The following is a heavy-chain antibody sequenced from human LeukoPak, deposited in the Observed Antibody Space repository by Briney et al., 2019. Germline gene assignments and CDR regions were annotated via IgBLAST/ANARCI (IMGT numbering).Heavy chain of an antibody. V-gene: IGHV1-24*01. J-gene: IGHJ4*02. CDR1: GYSLRDLS. Sequence: ASVKVSCKVSGYSLRDLSMHWVRQTPGKGLEWMGGSDPEDGKTIYAQDFQGRVTMTEDTSTHTIYMELSSLRSEDTAVYYCATGAHGWPFFDNWGQGTLVIVSS. CDR2: SDPEDGKT. CDR3: ATGAHGWPFFDN. D-gene: IGHD3-10*01.